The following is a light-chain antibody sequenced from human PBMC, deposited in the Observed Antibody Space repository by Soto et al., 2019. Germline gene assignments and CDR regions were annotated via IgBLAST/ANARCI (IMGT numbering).Light chain of an antibody. Sequence: DIQMTQSPSSVSASVGDRVTITCRASQGIRSWLAWYQQKPGKAPKLLISSASTLQSGVPSRFSGSGSGTDFTLTISGLQPVDFATYYCQQSDTFPATFGGGTRVEIK. CDR3: QQSDTFPAT. J-gene: IGKJ4*01. CDR2: SAS. CDR1: QGIRSW. V-gene: IGKV1D-12*01.